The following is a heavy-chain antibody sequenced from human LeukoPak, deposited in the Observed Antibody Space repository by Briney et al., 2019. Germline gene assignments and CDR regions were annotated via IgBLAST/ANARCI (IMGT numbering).Heavy chain of an antibody. J-gene: IGHJ5*02. CDR1: GGSINSSTYY. Sequence: SETLSLTCSVSGGSINSSTYYWGWIRQSPGKGLEWIGSIYYSGRTYCNPSLKSRVTISVDTSKNQFSLKLSSVTAADTAVYYCARLKVGITIFGVALIRLDPWGQGTLVTVSS. D-gene: IGHD3-3*01. CDR2: IYYSGRT. CDR3: ARLKVGITIFGVALIRLDP. V-gene: IGHV4-39*01.